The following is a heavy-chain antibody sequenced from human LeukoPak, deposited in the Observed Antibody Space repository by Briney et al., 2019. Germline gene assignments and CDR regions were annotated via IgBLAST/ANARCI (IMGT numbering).Heavy chain of an antibody. CDR1: YVSISSDNW. CDR2: VYRSGST. CDR3: ARGGYLSHYFDY. Sequence: PSETLSLTCAVSYVSISSDNWWSWVRQPPGKGLEWIGEVYRSGSTNYNPSLKSRLTMSIDRSNNQFSLKLTSVTAADTAVYYCARGGYLSHYFDYWGQGTPVTVSS. D-gene: IGHD2-15*01. V-gene: IGHV4-4*02. J-gene: IGHJ4*02.